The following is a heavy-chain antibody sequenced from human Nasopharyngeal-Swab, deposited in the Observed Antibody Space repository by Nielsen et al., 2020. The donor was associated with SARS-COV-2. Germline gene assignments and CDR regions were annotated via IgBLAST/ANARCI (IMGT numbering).Heavy chain of an antibody. Sequence: GSLRLSCAASGLGFSNYEMNWVSQAPGKGLEWISYISTTTATIYYADSVKGRFTISRDNAKNSLYLQMNSLRAEDTAVYYCAREVPYSGHDDAFDIWGQGTMVTVSS. V-gene: IGHV3-48*03. J-gene: IGHJ3*02. CDR2: ISTTTATI. D-gene: IGHD5-12*01. CDR1: GLGFSNYE. CDR3: AREVPYSGHDDAFDI.